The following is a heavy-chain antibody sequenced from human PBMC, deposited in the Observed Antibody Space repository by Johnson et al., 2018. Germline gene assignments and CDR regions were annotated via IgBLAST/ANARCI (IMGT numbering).Heavy chain of an antibody. CDR1: GFTLSSYN. V-gene: IGHV3-21*01. D-gene: IGHD3-16*01. J-gene: IGHJ6*03. CDR2: ITSSGGDI. CDR3: AREFIAYYYLDV. Sequence: VQLVQSGGGLVKPGGSLRLSCTASGFTLSSYNMNWVRQPPGKGLQWVSSITSSGGDIYYADSVKCRFTISRDNAKNSLYLQTNSLRAEDTSGYYWAREFIAYYYLDVWGKGTTVTVSS.